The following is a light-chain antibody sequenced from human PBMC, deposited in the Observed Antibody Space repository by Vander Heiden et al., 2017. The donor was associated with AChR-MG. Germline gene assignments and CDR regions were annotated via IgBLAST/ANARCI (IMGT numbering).Light chain of an antibody. Sequence: DIVMTPSPDSLAVSLGERATINCKSSQNILYSSNNKNHLAWYQQKPGQPPKLLIYWASSREYGVPDRFSGRGSGTDFTLTISSLQAEDVAVYYCQQYYSSPFTFGGGTKVEIK. CDR2: WAS. CDR3: QQYYSSPFT. J-gene: IGKJ4*01. V-gene: IGKV4-1*01. CDR1: QNILYSSNNKNH.